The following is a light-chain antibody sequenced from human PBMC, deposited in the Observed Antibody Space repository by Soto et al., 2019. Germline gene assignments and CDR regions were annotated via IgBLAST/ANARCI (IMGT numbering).Light chain of an antibody. Sequence: DIQLTQSPSFLSASVGDRVTITCRASQGIGSDLVWYQQKPVKAPKLLIYGASTLQGGVSSRFSGSGSGTEFTLTISILQPEDFATYYCQQLNSYPLTFGGGTKVEIK. CDR3: QQLNSYPLT. CDR1: QGIGSD. CDR2: GAS. V-gene: IGKV1-9*01. J-gene: IGKJ4*01.